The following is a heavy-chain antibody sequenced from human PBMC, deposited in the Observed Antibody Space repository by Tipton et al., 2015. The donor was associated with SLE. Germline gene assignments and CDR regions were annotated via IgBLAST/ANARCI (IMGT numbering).Heavy chain of an antibody. CDR3: ARAVHGDSRVQH. V-gene: IGHV4-59*12. CDR1: GGSISSYY. D-gene: IGHD3-10*01. J-gene: IGHJ1*01. CDR2: TYYSGST. Sequence: TLSLTCIVSGGSISSYYWSWIRQPPGKGLEWFGYTYYSGSTHYNPSLKSRVTISVDTSKNQFSLKLSSVTAADTAVYYCARAVHGDSRVQHWGQGTLVTVSS.